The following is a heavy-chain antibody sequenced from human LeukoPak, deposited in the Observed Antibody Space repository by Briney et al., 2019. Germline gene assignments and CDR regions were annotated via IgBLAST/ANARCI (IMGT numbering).Heavy chain of an antibody. CDR1: GFTFSIYD. CDR3: TRGAAGFDI. CDR2: IGKGGAT. V-gene: IGHV3-13*01. J-gene: IGHJ3*02. Sequence: GGSLRLSCAASGFTFSIYDFHWVRQLTGKGLEWVSGIGKGGATHYAGSVEGRFTISRENGRSSFYLQMDDLRVGDAALYFCTRGAAGFDIWGQGTMV.